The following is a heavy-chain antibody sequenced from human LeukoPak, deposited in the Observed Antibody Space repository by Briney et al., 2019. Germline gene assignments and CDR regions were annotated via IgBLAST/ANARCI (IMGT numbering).Heavy chain of an antibody. D-gene: IGHD3-10*01. Sequence: GRSLRLSCEAPGFPLNSYGLPWVRQAPGKGLEWVAVISYDGSNEYYADSVKGRFTISRDNSRNTMDLQMNSLRAEDTAVYYCAKEGYYGSGSFPDYWGQGTLVTVSS. V-gene: IGHV3-30*18. CDR3: AKEGYYGSGSFPDY. CDR2: ISYDGSNE. J-gene: IGHJ4*02. CDR1: GFPLNSYG.